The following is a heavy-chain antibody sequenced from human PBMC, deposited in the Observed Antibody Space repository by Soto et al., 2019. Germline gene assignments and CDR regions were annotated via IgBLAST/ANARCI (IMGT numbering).Heavy chain of an antibody. CDR3: AREGRYCSSTSCYGWWFDP. CDR1: GGSISSSSYY. J-gene: IGHJ5*02. Sequence: ETLSLTCTVSGGSISSSSYYWGWIRQPPGKGLEWIGSIYYSGSTYYNPSLKSRVTISVDTSKNQFSLKLSSVTAADTAVYYCAREGRYCSSTSCYGWWFDPWGQGTLVTVSS. D-gene: IGHD2-2*01. CDR2: IYYSGST. V-gene: IGHV4-39*02.